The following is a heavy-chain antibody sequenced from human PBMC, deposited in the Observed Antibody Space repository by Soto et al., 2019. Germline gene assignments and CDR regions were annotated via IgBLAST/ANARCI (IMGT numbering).Heavy chain of an antibody. CDR2: RWYDGSNK. V-gene: IGHV3-33*01. J-gene: IGHJ6*01. Sequence: QPEGRQRLTGSAAGPTLCCYGMCRLRQATGKGQEGGAVRWYDGSNKYYADSVKGRVTISRDKSKNTLYLQMNSLRAEDTAVYYCARFSSTAPYG. CDR1: GPTLCCYG. CDR3: ARFSSTAPYG.